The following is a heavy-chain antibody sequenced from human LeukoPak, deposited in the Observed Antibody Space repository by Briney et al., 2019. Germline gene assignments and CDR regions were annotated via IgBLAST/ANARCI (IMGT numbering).Heavy chain of an antibody. V-gene: IGHV3-23*01. J-gene: IGHJ3*02. CDR1: GFTLSTNA. CDR2: ISGSGAST. Sequence: GGSLRLSCLTSGFTLSTNAMSWVRQAPGKGLEWISGISGSGASTYYADSVKGRFTISRDNSKNTLYLQMNSLRAEDTAVYYCAKDMSCSGGSCYSGRNAFDIWGQGTMVTVSS. D-gene: IGHD2-15*01. CDR3: AKDMSCSGGSCYSGRNAFDI.